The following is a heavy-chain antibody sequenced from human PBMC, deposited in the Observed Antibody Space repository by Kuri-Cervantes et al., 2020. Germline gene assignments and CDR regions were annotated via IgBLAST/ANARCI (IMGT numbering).Heavy chain of an antibody. V-gene: IGHV3-52*01. CDR3: AKDWGYSGSYGVISYYYGMDV. CDR2: IKCDGSEK. Sequence: GESLKISCAASGFTFSSSWMRWVCQAPEKGLEWVADIKCDGSEKYYVDSVKGRLTISRDNAKNSLYLQVNSLRAEDTAVYYCAKDWGYSGSYGVISYYYGMDVWGQGTTVTVSS. CDR1: GFTFSSSW. J-gene: IGHJ6*02. D-gene: IGHD1-26*01.